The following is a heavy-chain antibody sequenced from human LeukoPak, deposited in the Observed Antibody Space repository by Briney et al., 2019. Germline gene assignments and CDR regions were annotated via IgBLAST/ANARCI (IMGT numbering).Heavy chain of an antibody. J-gene: IGHJ4*02. CDR3: ARAFLVGYSPEEYFFDY. CDR1: GGSFNDYY. V-gene: IGHV4-34*01. CDR2: INLRGST. D-gene: IGHD2-15*01. Sequence: SETLSLTCAVYGGSFNDYYWNWIRQPPGKGLEWIGEINLRGSTTYNPSLKSRVTISLDESKNQFSLKLSSVTAADTAVYYCARAFLVGYSPEEYFFDYWGQGALVTVSS.